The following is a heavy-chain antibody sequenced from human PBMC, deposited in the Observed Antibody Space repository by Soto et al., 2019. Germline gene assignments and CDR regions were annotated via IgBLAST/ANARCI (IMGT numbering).Heavy chain of an antibody. V-gene: IGHV2-5*01. CDR3: AHTPPLELHYGYAVLDYFDY. Sequence: SGPTLVKPTPTLTLTCTFSGFSLSTSGVGVGWIRQPPGKALEWLALIYWNDDKRYSPSLKSRLTITKDTSKNQGVLTMTNMDPVDTATYYCAHTPPLELHYGYAVLDYFDYWGQGTLVTVSS. CDR1: GFSLSTSGVG. D-gene: IGHD3-10*01. J-gene: IGHJ4*02. CDR2: IYWNDDK.